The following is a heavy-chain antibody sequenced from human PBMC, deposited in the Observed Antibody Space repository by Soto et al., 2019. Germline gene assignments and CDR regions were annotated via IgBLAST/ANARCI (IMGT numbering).Heavy chain of an antibody. CDR1: GFTFSSYS. Sequence: GGSLRLSCAASGFTFSSYSMNWVRQAPGKGLEWVSSISSSSSSYIYYADSVKGRFTISRDNAKNSLYLQMNSLRAEDTAVYYCARDRRGELLSYYYGMDVWGQGTTVTVSS. CDR3: ARDRRGELLSYYYGMDV. V-gene: IGHV3-21*01. D-gene: IGHD1-26*01. CDR2: ISSSSSSYI. J-gene: IGHJ6*02.